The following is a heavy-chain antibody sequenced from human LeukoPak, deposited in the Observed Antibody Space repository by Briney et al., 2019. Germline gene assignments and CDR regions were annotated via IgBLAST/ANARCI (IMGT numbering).Heavy chain of an antibody. V-gene: IGHV6-1*01. J-gene: IGHJ5*02. D-gene: IGHD2-2*01. CDR1: GDSVSSNSVT. CDR3: ARRLTQYDCFDP. Sequence: SQTLSLTCATSGDSVSSNSVTWNWIRQSPSRGLEWLGRTYYGSTWYNDYAVSVRGRITVNPDTSKNQFSLHLNSVTPEDTAVYYCARRLTQYDCFDPWGQGILVTVSS. CDR2: TYYGSTWYN.